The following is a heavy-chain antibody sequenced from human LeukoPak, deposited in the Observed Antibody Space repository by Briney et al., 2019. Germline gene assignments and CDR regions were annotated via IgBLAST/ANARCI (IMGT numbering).Heavy chain of an antibody. CDR2: IYTSGST. V-gene: IGHV4-4*07. J-gene: IGHJ6*03. D-gene: IGHD6-13*01. CDR3: ARDGTAIAAAGTFGYYYYYMDV. Sequence: SETLSLTCTVSGGPISSYYWSWIRLPAGKGLEWIGRIYTSGSTNYNPSLKSRVTISVDTSKNQFSLKLSSVTAADTAVYYCARDGTAIAAAGTFGYYYYYMDVWGKGTTVTISS. CDR1: GGPISSYY.